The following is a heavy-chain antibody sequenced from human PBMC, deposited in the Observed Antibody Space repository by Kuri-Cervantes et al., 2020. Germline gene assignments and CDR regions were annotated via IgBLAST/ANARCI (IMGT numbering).Heavy chain of an antibody. CDR3: AKDTVMNGDWYYFDY. V-gene: IGHV3-9*01. CDR1: GFTFDDYA. CDR2: ISWNCGSI. D-gene: IGHD4-17*01. Sequence: SLKISCAASGFTFDDYAMHWVRQAPGKGLEWVSGISWNCGSIGYADSVKGRFTISRDNAKNSLYLQMNSLRAEDTALYYCAKDTVMNGDWYYFDYWGQGTLVTVSS. J-gene: IGHJ4*02.